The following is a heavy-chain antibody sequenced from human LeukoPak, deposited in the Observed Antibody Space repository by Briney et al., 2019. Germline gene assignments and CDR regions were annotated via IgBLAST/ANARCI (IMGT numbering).Heavy chain of an antibody. CDR2: ISGSGGST. V-gene: IGHV3-23*01. Sequence: GGSLRLSCAASGFTFSSYSMSWVRQAPGKGLEWVSAISGSGGSTYYADSVKGRFTISRDNSKNTLYLQMNSLRAEDTAVYYCAKDSTFDDGVGWGQGTLVTVSS. D-gene: IGHD2-8*01. J-gene: IGHJ4*02. CDR3: AKDSTFDDGVG. CDR1: GFTFSSYS.